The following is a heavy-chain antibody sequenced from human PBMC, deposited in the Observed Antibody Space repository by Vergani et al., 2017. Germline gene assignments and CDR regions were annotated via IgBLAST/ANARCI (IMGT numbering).Heavy chain of an antibody. V-gene: IGHV3-7*01. D-gene: IGHD2-15*01. Sequence: EVQLVESGGGLVQPGGSLRLSCAGSGFTFSSYWMSWVRQAPGKGLEWVANIRQDGSKTYYVDSVKGRFTISRDNAKNALYLQMNSLRAEDTSVYYCAISYCRGDRCYSDWYFDLWGRGTLVTVSS. CDR1: GFTFSSYW. CDR3: AISYCRGDRCYSDWYFDL. CDR2: IRQDGSKT. J-gene: IGHJ2*01.